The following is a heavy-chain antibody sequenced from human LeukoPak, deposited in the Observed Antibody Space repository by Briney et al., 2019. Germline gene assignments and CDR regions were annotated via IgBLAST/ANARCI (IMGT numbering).Heavy chain of an antibody. Sequence: GGSLRLSCAASGFTFDDYAMHWVRQAPGKGLEWVSGISWNSGSIGYADSEKGRFTISRDNAKNSLYLQMNSLRAEDTALYYCAKDAGPMGRRPFDYWGQGTLVTVSS. J-gene: IGHJ4*02. CDR2: ISWNSGSI. CDR1: GFTFDDYA. CDR3: AKDAGPMGRRPFDY. D-gene: IGHD1-7*01. V-gene: IGHV3-9*01.